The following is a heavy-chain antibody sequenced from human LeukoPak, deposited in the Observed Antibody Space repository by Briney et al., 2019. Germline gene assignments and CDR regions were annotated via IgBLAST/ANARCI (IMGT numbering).Heavy chain of an antibody. CDR3: ARPRLEYCSGGSCFDAFDI. V-gene: IGHV3-23*01. Sequence: PGGSLRLSCAASGFTFSSYAMNWVRQAPGKGLEWVSAISGSGSTTYYADSVKGRFTISRDNSKNTLFLQMNSLTAEDTAIYSWARPRLEYCSGGSCFDAFDIWAKGQWSPSLQ. CDR1: GFTFSSYA. D-gene: IGHD2-15*01. CDR2: ISGSGSTT. J-gene: IGHJ3*02.